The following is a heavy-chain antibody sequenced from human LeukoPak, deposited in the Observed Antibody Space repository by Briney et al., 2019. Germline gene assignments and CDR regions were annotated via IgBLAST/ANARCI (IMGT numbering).Heavy chain of an antibody. D-gene: IGHD6-6*01. V-gene: IGHV3-74*01. CDR2: LYSEGGRT. Sequence: GESLRLSCVGSGFIFRNDWMHWVRQAPGKGLVWVSRLYSEGGRTYYADSVKGRFTISRDNAKNTLYLQMNSLTVEDTAVYYCSRGLGQPVDSWGQGTLVTVSS. CDR1: GFIFRNDW. J-gene: IGHJ4*02. CDR3: SRGLGQPVDS.